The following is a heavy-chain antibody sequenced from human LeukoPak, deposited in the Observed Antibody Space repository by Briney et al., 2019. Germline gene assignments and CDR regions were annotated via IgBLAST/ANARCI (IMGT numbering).Heavy chain of an antibody. D-gene: IGHD3-10*01. J-gene: IGHJ6*03. V-gene: IGHV1-24*01. CDR3: ATDTHYYGSGSRNMDV. CDR2: FDPEDGET. CDR1: GYTLTELS. Sequence: ASVKVSCKVSGYTLTELSMHWVRQAPGKGLEWMGGFDPEDGETIYAQKFQGRVTMTEDTSTDTAYMELSSLRSEDTAVYYCATDTHYYGSGSRNMDVWGKGTTVTVSS.